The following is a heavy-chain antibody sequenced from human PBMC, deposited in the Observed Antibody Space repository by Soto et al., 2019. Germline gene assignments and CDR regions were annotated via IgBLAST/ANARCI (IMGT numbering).Heavy chain of an antibody. CDR2: ISSSSSYT. CDR1: GFTFSDYY. V-gene: IGHV3-11*06. D-gene: IGHD4-17*01. J-gene: IGHJ4*02. Sequence: GGSLRLSCAASGFTFSDYYMSWIRQAPGKGLEWVSYISSSSSYTNYADSVKGRFTISRDNAKNSLYLQMNSLRAEDTAVYYCAREDYGDYAPIDYWGQGTLVTVSS. CDR3: AREDYGDYAPIDY.